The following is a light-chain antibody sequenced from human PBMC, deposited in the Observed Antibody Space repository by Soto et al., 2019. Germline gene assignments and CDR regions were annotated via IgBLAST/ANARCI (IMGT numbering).Light chain of an antibody. Sequence: EVLRTDSPASLSVARGERSTVSCRASQSVDSNLAWYQQQPGQAARLLIYGASTRATGISARFSGSGSGTDFTLTISSLEPEDFAVYYCQQYGSSPRTFGQGTGLETK. CDR3: QQYGSSPRT. J-gene: IGKJ5*01. V-gene: IGKV3-15*01. CDR1: QSVDSN. CDR2: GAS.